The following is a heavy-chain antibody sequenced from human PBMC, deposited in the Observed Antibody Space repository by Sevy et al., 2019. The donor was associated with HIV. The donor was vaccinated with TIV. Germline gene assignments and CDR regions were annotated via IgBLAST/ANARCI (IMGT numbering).Heavy chain of an antibody. CDR2: ISGSGGST. V-gene: IGHV3-23*01. J-gene: IGHJ3*02. D-gene: IGHD4-17*01. CDR3: AKYATVVTGQPDAFDI. CDR1: GFTFSSYA. Sequence: GGSLRLSCAASGFTFSSYAMSWVRQAPGKGLEWVSAISGSGGSTYYADSVKGRFTISRDNSKITLYLQMNSLRAEDTAVYYCAKYATVVTGQPDAFDIWGQGTMVTVSS.